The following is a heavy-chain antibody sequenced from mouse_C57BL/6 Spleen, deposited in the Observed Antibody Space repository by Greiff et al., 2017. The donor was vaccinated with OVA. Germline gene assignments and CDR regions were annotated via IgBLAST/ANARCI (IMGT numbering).Heavy chain of an antibody. D-gene: IGHD3-2*02. CDR1: GYAFSSYW. V-gene: IGHV1-80*01. CDR2: IYPGDGDT. CDR3: AREVDSSGYFDY. J-gene: IGHJ2*01. Sequence: QVQLQQSGAELVKPGASVKISCKASGYAFSSYWMNWVKQRPGKGLEWIGQIYPGDGDTNYNGKFKGKATLTADKSSSTAYMQLSSLTSEDSAVYFCAREVDSSGYFDYWGQGTTLTVSS.